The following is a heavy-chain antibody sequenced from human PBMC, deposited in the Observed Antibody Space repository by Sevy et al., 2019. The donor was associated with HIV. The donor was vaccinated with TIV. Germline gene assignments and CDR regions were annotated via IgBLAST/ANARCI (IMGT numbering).Heavy chain of an antibody. CDR1: GYTFTGYY. J-gene: IGHJ4*02. CDR3: VRDDRDGYFDY. CDR2: INPDSGGP. V-gene: IGHV1-2*02. Sequence: ASVKVSCKASGYTFTGYYMHWVRQAPGQGLEWVGWINPDSGGPNYAPKLQGRVTLTRDTSISTAYMELSRLKSDDTAVYYCVRDDRDGYFDYWGQGTLVTVSS.